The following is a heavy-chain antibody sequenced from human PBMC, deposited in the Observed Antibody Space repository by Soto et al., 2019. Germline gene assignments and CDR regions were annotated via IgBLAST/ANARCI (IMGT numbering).Heavy chain of an antibody. CDR3: ARTCSSTSCYAAYYYYGMDV. Sequence: ASVKVSCKASGYTFTGYYMHWVRQAPGQGLEWMGWINPNSGGTNYAQKFQGWVTMTRDTSISTAYMELSRLRSDDTAVYYCARTCSSTSCYAAYYYYGMDVWGQGTTVTVSS. CDR1: GYTFTGYY. V-gene: IGHV1-2*04. J-gene: IGHJ6*02. D-gene: IGHD2-2*01. CDR2: INPNSGGT.